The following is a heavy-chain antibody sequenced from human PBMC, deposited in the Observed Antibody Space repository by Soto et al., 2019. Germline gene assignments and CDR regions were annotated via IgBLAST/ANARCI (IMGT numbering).Heavy chain of an antibody. J-gene: IGHJ4*02. CDR1: GFTVSSYW. D-gene: IGHD6-19*01. CDR2: INSDGSST. Sequence: EMQLVDSGGGLVQRGGSLRVSCAASGFTVSSYWMHWVRQAPGKGLVWVSRINSDGSSTSYADSVKGRFTISRDNAKNTLYLQMNSLRAEDTAIYYCARRGAVAGLHYWGQGTLVTVSS. V-gene: IGHV3-74*01. CDR3: ARRGAVAGLHY.